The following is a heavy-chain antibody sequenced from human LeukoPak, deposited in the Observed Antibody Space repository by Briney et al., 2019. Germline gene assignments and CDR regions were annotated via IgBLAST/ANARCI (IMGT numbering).Heavy chain of an antibody. CDR1: GFTFTSSA. CDR2: IVVGSGNT. J-gene: IGHJ3*02. Sequence: ASVKVSCKASGFTFTSSAVQWVRQARGQRLEWIGWIVVGSGNTNYAQKFQERVTITRDMSTSTAYMELSSLRSEDTAVYYCAADRDSSSWYPGRAFDIWGQGTMVTVSS. D-gene: IGHD6-13*01. CDR3: AADRDSSSWYPGRAFDI. V-gene: IGHV1-58*01.